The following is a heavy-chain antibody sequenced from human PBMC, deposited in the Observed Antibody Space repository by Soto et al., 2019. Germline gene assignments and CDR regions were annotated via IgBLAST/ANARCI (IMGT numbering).Heavy chain of an antibody. D-gene: IGHD3-10*01. Sequence: EVQLVESGGGLVQPGGSLRLSCAASGFSFSSYWIHWVRQAPGKELVWVSRINNDGSSTNYADSVKSRFTISRDNAKNTLYLQMTSLRAEDTAVYYCASASGGSFAYWGQGTLVTVSS. CDR2: INNDGSST. CDR3: ASASGGSFAY. V-gene: IGHV3-74*01. CDR1: GFSFSSYW. J-gene: IGHJ4*02.